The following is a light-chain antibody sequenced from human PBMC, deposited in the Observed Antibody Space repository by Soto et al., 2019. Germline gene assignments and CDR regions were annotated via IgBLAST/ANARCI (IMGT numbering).Light chain of an antibody. J-gene: IGKJ5*01. CDR3: QQRKSYPIT. CDR2: AAS. Sequence: DIQLTQSPSFLSSYVGDRVPITCRSSQDINTYLAWYQQKQGKAPKLLIFAASTLQNGVPSRFSGSGSWTEFTVILTSLQPEDFATYYCQQRKSYPITFGQGTRLEIQ. CDR1: QDINTY. V-gene: IGKV1-9*01.